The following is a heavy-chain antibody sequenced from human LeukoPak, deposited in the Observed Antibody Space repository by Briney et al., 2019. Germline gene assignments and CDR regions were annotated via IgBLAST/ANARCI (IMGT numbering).Heavy chain of an antibody. V-gene: IGHV3-21*01. CDR2: ISSSSSYI. D-gene: IGHD4-17*01. J-gene: IGHJ5*02. Sequence: PGGSLRLSRAASGFTFSSYSMNWVRQAPGKGLEWVSSISSSSSYIYYADSVKGRFTISRDNAKNSLYLQMNSLRAEDTAVYYCARSTYGDYDNWFDPWGQGTLVTVSS. CDR3: ARSTYGDYDNWFDP. CDR1: GFTFSSYS.